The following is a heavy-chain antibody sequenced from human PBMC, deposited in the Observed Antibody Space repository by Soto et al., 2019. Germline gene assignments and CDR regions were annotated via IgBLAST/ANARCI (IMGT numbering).Heavy chain of an antibody. D-gene: IGHD3-16*01. V-gene: IGHV4-30-4*01. J-gene: IGHJ6*02. CDR1: GGSISSGDSY. Sequence: SETLSLTCTVSGGSISSGDSYWSWIRQSPGKGLEWIGYTYYSGSPFYNPSLASRVTISVDTSKNQFSLKLNSVTAADTAVYYCAREGAASYSYYYGTDVWGQGTTVTV. CDR3: AREGAASYSYYYGTDV. CDR2: TYYSGSP.